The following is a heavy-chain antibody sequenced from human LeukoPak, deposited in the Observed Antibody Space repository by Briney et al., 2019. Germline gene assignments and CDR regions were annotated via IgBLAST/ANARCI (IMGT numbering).Heavy chain of an antibody. Sequence: ASVKVFCKASGYTFTSYDINWVRQASGQGLEWMGWMNPNSGNTVYAQKFQGRVTITRNTPISTAYMELSTLRSEDTAVYYCARLRDNWFDPWGQGTLVTVSS. J-gene: IGHJ5*02. V-gene: IGHV1-8*03. CDR1: GYTFTSYD. CDR3: ARLRDNWFDP. CDR2: MNPNSGNT.